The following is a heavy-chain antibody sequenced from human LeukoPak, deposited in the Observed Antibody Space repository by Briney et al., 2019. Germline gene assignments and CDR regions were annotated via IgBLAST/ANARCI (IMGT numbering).Heavy chain of an antibody. CDR1: GFTFSSYW. CDR2: IKQDGSEK. Sequence: GGSLRLSCAASGFTFSSYWMSWVRQAPGKGLEWVANIKQDGSEKYYVDSVKGRFTISRDNAKNSLYLQMNSLRAEDTAVYYCARDPPHLESPLDYWGQGTLVTFSS. V-gene: IGHV3-7*01. CDR3: ARDPPHLESPLDY. J-gene: IGHJ4*02.